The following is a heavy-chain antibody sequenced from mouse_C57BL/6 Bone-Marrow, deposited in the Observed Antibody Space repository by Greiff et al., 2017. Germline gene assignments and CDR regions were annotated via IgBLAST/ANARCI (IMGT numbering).Heavy chain of an antibody. V-gene: IGHV5-17*01. CDR3: ARDYGSSYAY. Sequence: EVMLVESGGGLVKPGGSLKLSCAASGFTFSDYGMHWVRQAPEKGLEWVAYISSGTSTIYYADTVKGRFTISRDNAKNTLFLQMTSLRSEDTAMXYCARDYGSSYAYWGQGTLVTVSA. CDR2: ISSGTSTI. CDR1: GFTFSDYG. D-gene: IGHD1-1*01. J-gene: IGHJ3*01.